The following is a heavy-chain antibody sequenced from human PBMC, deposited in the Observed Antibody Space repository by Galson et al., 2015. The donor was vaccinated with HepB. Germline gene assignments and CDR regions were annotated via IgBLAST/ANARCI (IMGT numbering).Heavy chain of an antibody. Sequence: SLRLSCAASGFTFSSYSMNWVRQAPGKGLEWVSSISSSSSYIYYADSVKGRFTISRDNAKNSLYLQMNSLRAEDTAVYYCARDLYSSSWYPAGDSWGQGTLVTVSS. CDR2: ISSSSSYI. D-gene: IGHD6-13*01. CDR1: GFTFSSYS. CDR3: ARDLYSSSWYPAGDS. V-gene: IGHV3-21*01. J-gene: IGHJ1*01.